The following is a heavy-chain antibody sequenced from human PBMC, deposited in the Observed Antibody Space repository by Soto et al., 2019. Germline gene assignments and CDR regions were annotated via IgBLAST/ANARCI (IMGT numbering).Heavy chain of an antibody. V-gene: IGHV3-33*08. CDR3: ARGTSSPPGPDYYYGMDV. Sequence: GGSLRLSCAASGLTVSNNYMSWVRQAPGKGLEWVAVIWYDGSNKYYADSVKGRFTISRDNSKNTLYLQMNSLRAEDTAVYYCARGTSSPPGPDYYYGMDVWGKGTTVTVPS. D-gene: IGHD1-7*01. J-gene: IGHJ6*04. CDR2: IWYDGSNK. CDR1: GLTVSNNY.